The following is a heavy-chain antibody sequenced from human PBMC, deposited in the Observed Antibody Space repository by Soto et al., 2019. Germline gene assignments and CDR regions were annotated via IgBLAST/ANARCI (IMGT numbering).Heavy chain of an antibody. Sequence: GSLRLSCVASGFTFDTYGIHWVRQAPGKGLQWVALISYEGSNTYYADSVRGRFTISRDNSKNTLYLQMNTLRPEDTGVYYCARVTPGNNLYYFSGLDFWGQGTSVTVSS. CDR2: ISYEGSNT. J-gene: IGHJ6*02. CDR3: ARVTPGNNLYYFSGLDF. D-gene: IGHD1-1*01. V-gene: IGHV3-30-3*01. CDR1: GFTFDTYG.